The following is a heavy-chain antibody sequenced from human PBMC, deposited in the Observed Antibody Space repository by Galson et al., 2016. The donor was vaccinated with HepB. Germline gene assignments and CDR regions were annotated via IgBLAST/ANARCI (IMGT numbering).Heavy chain of an antibody. CDR3: AGSGDYYYFDY. D-gene: IGHD7-27*01. J-gene: IGHJ4*02. Sequence: SLRLSCAASGFTVGSNYMNWVRQAPGKGLEWVSIIYVGGSTYYADSVRGRFTTTRDNSKNTPYLQMNSLRAEDTAVYYCAGSGDYYYFDYWGQGTLVTVSS. CDR2: IYVGGST. CDR1: GFTVGSNY. V-gene: IGHV3-53*01.